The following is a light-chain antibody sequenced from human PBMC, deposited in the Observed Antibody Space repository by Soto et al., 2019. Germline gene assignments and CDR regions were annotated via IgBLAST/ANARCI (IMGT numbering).Light chain of an antibody. CDR2: EVT. Sequence: QSALTQPPSASGSPGQSVTISCTGTSGDIGGYDYVSWYQQHPGKAPKLMIYEVTKRPLGVPDRFSGSKSGNTASLTVSGLQAEDEADYYCATWDDSLSVVFGGGTKLTVL. CDR3: ATWDDSLSVV. J-gene: IGLJ2*01. CDR1: SGDIGGYDY. V-gene: IGLV2-8*01.